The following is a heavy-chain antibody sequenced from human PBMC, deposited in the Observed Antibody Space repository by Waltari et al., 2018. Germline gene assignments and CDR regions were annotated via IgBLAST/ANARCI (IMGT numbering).Heavy chain of an antibody. CDR2: IYYSGST. D-gene: IGHD4-17*01. V-gene: IGHV4-59*01. J-gene: IGHJ5*02. CDR3: AGSGGNGDYDR. CDR1: GDSMNNYY. Sequence: QAQLQESGPGLVKPSETLSLTCTVSGDSMNNYYWTWIRQSPGKGLEWIGYIYYSGSTNYNPSLESRVTISIKPSKNQFALKLSSVTAADTAVYYCAGSGGNGDYDRWGQGTQVTVSS.